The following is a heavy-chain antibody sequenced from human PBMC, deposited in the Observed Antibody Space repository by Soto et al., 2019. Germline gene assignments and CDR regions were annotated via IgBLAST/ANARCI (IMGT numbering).Heavy chain of an antibody. CDR3: AGGRDYDYVWGSYVGTDY. J-gene: IGHJ4*02. CDR2: ISGSGGST. CDR1: GFTFSSYA. V-gene: IGHV3-23*01. D-gene: IGHD3-16*01. Sequence: EVQLLESGGGLVQPGGSLRLSCAASGFTFSSYAMSWVRQAPGKGLEWVSAISGSGGSTYYADSVKGRFTISRDNSKNTLYLQMNSLRAEDTAVYYCAGGRDYDYVWGSYVGTDYWGQGTLVTVSS.